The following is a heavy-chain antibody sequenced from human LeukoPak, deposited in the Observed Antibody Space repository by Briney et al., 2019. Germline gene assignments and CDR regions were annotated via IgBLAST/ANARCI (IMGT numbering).Heavy chain of an antibody. CDR2: IKQDGSEK. D-gene: IGHD4-17*01. V-gene: IGHV3-7*01. J-gene: IGHJ4*02. CDR3: ASEGTTVTTLDY. Sequence: PGRSLRLSCAVSGFTFSSYWMSWVRQAPGKGLEWVANIKQDGSEKFYVDSVKGRFTISRDNAKNSLYLEMNSLRVEDTAVYYCASEGTTVTTLDYWGQGTLVTVSS. CDR1: GFTFSSYW.